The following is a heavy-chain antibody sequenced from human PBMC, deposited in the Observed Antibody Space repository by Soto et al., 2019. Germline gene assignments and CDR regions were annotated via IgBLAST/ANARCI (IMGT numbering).Heavy chain of an antibody. Sequence: QVQLVQSGAEVKKPGASVKVSCKASGYTFTSYGISWVRQAPGQGLEWMGWISAYTGNTNYAQKLQGRVTMTTDTSTSTAYRELRSLRSDDTAVYYWARDRGSYALDYWGQGTLVTVSS. V-gene: IGHV1-18*01. CDR1: GYTFTSYG. CDR3: ARDRGSYALDY. CDR2: ISAYTGNT. D-gene: IGHD1-26*01. J-gene: IGHJ4*02.